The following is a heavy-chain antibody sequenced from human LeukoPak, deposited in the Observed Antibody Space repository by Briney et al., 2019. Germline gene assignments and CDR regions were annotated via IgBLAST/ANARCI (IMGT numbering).Heavy chain of an antibody. Sequence: PSETLSLTCTVSGYSISSGYYWGWVRQAPGKGLEWVSYISSSSSTIYYADSVKGRFTISRDNAKNSLYLQMNSLRAEDTAVYYCARDVTAVAGTAIPGTLPEYYFDYWGQGTLVTVSS. D-gene: IGHD6-19*01. CDR3: ARDVTAVAGTAIPGTLPEYYFDY. CDR1: GYSISSGYY. CDR2: ISSSSSTI. J-gene: IGHJ4*02. V-gene: IGHV3-48*04.